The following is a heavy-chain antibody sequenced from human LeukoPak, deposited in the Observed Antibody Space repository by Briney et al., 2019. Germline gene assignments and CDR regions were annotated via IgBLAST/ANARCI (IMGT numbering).Heavy chain of an antibody. CDR1: GGTFSSYA. J-gene: IGHJ4*02. V-gene: IGHV1-69*04. CDR3: ARDSDIVVVVAASTPLDY. CDR2: IIPILGIA. Sequence: SVKVSCKASGGTFSSYANSWVRQAPGQGLEWMGRIIPILGIANYAQKFQGRVTITADKSTSTAYMELSSLRSEDTAVYYCARDSDIVVVVAASTPLDYWGQGTLVTVSS. D-gene: IGHD2-15*01.